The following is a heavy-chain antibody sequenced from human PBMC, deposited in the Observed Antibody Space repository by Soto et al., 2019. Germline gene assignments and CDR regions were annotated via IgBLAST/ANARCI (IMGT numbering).Heavy chain of an antibody. D-gene: IGHD3-10*01. V-gene: IGHV3-30*03. Sequence: QVQLVESGGGVVQPGRSLRLSCAASGFTFSSYGMHWVRQAPGKGLEWVAVISYDGSNKYYADSVKGRFTISRDNSKNTLYLHMNSLRAEETAVYYCAPWFGAFDYWGQGTLVTVSS. J-gene: IGHJ4*02. CDR3: APWFGAFDY. CDR1: GFTFSSYG. CDR2: ISYDGSNK.